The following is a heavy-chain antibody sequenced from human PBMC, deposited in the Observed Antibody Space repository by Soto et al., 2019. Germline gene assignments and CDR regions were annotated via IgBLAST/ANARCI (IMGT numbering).Heavy chain of an antibody. V-gene: IGHV3-30-3*02. D-gene: IGHD4-17*01. J-gene: IGHJ4*02. Sequence: ASCRFTVRSYAINVVLKAPGKGLEWVAVISYDGSNKYYADSVKGRFTISRDNSKNTLYLQMNSLRAEDTAVYYCASGVMTTGPFDYWGQGTLVTVSS. CDR2: ISYDGSNK. CDR3: ASGVMTTGPFDY. CDR1: RFTVRSYA.